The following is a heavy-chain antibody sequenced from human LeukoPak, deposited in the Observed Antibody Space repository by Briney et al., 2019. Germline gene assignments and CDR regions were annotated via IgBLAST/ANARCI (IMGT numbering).Heavy chain of an antibody. D-gene: IGHD2-2*01. CDR3: ARPTDCSSTSCNRFDS. CDR1: GYTFTGYY. J-gene: IGHJ5*01. Sequence: ASVKVSCKASGYTFTGYYMHWVRQAPGQGLEWMGWINPNSGGTNYAQKFQGRVTMTRDTSISTAYMELSRLRSDDTAVYYCARPTDCSSTSCNRFDSWGQGTLVTVSS. V-gene: IGHV1-2*02. CDR2: INPNSGGT.